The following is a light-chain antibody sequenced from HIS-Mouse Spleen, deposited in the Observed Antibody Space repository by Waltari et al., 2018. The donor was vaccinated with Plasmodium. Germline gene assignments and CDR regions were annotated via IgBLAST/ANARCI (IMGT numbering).Light chain of an antibody. CDR2: EGS. Sequence: QSALTQPASVSGSPGQSITISCTGTSSDVGSYNLVSWYQQHPGKAPKLMIYEGSKRLSRVSNRFSGSKSVNTASLTISGLQAEDEADYYCCSYAGSSTWVFGGGTKLTVL. V-gene: IGLV2-23*01. CDR1: SSDVGSYNL. J-gene: IGLJ3*02. CDR3: CSYAGSSTWV.